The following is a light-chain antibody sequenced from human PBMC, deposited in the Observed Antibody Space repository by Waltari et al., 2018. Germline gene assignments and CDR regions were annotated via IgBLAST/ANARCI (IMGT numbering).Light chain of an antibody. CDR3: QQRSNWPLT. J-gene: IGKJ4*01. CDR1: QSVSSY. CDR2: GAS. V-gene: IGKV3-11*01. Sequence: EIVLTQSPATLSLSPGERATLSCRASQSVSSYLAWYQQKPGQAPRLRIYGASNRATGIPARFSGSGSGTDFTLTISSLEPEDFAVYYCQQRSNWPLTFGGGTKVEIK.